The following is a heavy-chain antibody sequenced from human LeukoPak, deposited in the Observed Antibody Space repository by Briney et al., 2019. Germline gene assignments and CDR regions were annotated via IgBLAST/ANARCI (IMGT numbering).Heavy chain of an antibody. V-gene: IGHV4-61*01. Sequence: SETLSLTCTVSGGSVSSGSYYWSWIRQPPGKGLEWFGYIYYSGSSNYNPSLKSRVTISVDTSKNQFSLKLSSVTAADTAVYYCARECEGAAAGYDAFDIWGQGTMVTVSS. D-gene: IGHD6-13*01. CDR1: GGSVSSGSYY. CDR3: ARECEGAAAGYDAFDI. CDR2: IYYSGSS. J-gene: IGHJ3*02.